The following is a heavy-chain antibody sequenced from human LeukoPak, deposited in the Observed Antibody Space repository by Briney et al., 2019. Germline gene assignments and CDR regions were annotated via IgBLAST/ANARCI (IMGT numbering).Heavy chain of an antibody. Sequence: HTGGSLRLSCAASGFTFDDYAMHWVRQAPGKGLEWVSGISWNSGSIGYADSVKGRFTISRDNAKNSLYLQMNSLGAEDTALYYCAKGPGYYDSSGSTDYWGQGTLVTVSS. V-gene: IGHV3-9*01. CDR3: AKGPGYYDSSGSTDY. J-gene: IGHJ4*02. CDR2: ISWNSGSI. CDR1: GFTFDDYA. D-gene: IGHD3-22*01.